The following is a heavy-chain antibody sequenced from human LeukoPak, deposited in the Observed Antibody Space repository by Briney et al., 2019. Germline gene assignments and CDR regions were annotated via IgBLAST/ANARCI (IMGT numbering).Heavy chain of an antibody. CDR2: IWYDGSSK. CDR3: AKELPYYYDSSGYA. Sequence: GGSLRLSCAASGFTFSSYGMHWVRQAPGKGLEWVTFIWYDGSSKYYADSVKGRFTISRDNSKNTLYLEMNSLRAEDTAVYYCAKELPYYYDSSGYAWGQGTLVTVSP. V-gene: IGHV3-30*02. D-gene: IGHD3-22*01. J-gene: IGHJ5*02. CDR1: GFTFSSYG.